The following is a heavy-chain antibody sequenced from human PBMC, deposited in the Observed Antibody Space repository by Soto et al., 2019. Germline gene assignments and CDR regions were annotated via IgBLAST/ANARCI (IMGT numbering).Heavy chain of an antibody. J-gene: IGHJ5*02. V-gene: IGHV1-8*01. D-gene: IGHD3-16*01. CDR2: MNPGSGDT. CDR1: GYSLTNND. CDR3: ARMETFGSLNWFDP. Sequence: VASVKVSCKAPGYSLTNNDVSWVRQATGQGLEWMGWMNPGSGDTGYAQKFQGRVTMTRDISIATAYMELSSLRSDDTAIYYCARMETFGSLNWFDPWGQGTLVTVS.